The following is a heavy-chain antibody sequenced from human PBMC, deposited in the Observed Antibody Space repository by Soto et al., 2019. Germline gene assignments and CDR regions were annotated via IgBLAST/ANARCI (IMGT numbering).Heavy chain of an antibody. Sequence: SETLSLTCAVSGYSISSGYYWGWIRQPPGKGLEWIGSIYHSGSTYYNPSLKSRVTISVDTSKNQFSLKLNSVTAADTAVYYCAREITMIVGGDAFDIWGQGTMVTVSS. CDR1: GYSISSGYY. V-gene: IGHV4-38-2*02. D-gene: IGHD3-22*01. J-gene: IGHJ3*02. CDR3: AREITMIVGGDAFDI. CDR2: IYHSGST.